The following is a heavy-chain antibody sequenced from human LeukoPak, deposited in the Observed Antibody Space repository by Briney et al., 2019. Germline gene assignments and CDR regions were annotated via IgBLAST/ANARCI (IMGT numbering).Heavy chain of an antibody. V-gene: IGHV3-53*01. CDR1: GFAVSTNY. CDR3: ARDRDGYNSPLDY. Sequence: GGSLRLSCAASGFAVSTNYMSWVRQAPGKGLEWVSVIHSGGSTYYADPVKGRFTISRDNSKNTLYLQMNSLRAEDTAVYYCARDRDGYNSPLDYWGQGTLVTVSS. J-gene: IGHJ4*02. CDR2: IHSGGST. D-gene: IGHD5-24*01.